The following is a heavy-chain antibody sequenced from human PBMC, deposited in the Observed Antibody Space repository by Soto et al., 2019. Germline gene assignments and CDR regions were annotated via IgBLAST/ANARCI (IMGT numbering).Heavy chain of an antibody. D-gene: IGHD2-15*01. V-gene: IGHV3-48*02. CDR3: ARDRCYDGTCYSASDS. CDR1: GFRFSTYN. Sequence: GGSLRLSCAASGFRFSTYNMAWVRQAPGKGPEWIAHISTTSFTIYYADSVKGRFTISRDNDRNSLYLEMNSLRDEDTAVYYCARDRCYDGTCYSASDSWGQGTMVTVSS. J-gene: IGHJ5*01. CDR2: ISTTSFTI.